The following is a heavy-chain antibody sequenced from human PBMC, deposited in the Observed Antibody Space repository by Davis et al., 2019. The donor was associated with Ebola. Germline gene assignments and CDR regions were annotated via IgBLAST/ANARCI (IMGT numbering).Heavy chain of an antibody. D-gene: IGHD6-13*01. CDR1: GGSISSYY. V-gene: IGHV4-59*01. Sequence: PSETLSLTCTVSGGSISSYYWSWIRQPPGKGLEWIGYIYYSGSTNYNPSLKSRVTISVDTSKNQFSLKLSSVTAADTAVYYCAREDGSSWYLDYWGQGTLVTVSS. CDR3: AREDGSSWYLDY. CDR2: IYYSGST. J-gene: IGHJ4*02.